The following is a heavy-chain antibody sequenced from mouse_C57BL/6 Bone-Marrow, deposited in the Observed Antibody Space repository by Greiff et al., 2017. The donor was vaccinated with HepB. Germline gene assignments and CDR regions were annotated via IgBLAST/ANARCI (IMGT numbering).Heavy chain of an antibody. CDR1: GYTFTSYG. CDR2: IYPRSGNT. Sequence: QVQLKQSGAELARPGASVKLSCKASGYTFTSYGISWVKQRTGQGLEWIGEIYPRSGNTYYNEKLKGKATLTADKSSSTAYMELRSLTSEDSAVYFCARDRGYAMDYWGQGTSVTVSS. CDR3: ARDRGYAMDY. J-gene: IGHJ4*01. V-gene: IGHV1-81*01.